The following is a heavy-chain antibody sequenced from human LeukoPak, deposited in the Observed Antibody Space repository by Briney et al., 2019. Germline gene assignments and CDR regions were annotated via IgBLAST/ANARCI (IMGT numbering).Heavy chain of an antibody. CDR1: GFTVSDDY. Sequence: PGGSLRLSCAASGFTVSDDYMSWVRQAPGKGLEWVSLISSRDSIYYADSVKGRFTISRDNSKNTLYLQMNSLRAEDTAVYYCARDLSDEGGFDYWGQGTLVTVSS. J-gene: IGHJ4*02. V-gene: IGHV3-53*01. CDR3: ARDLSDEGGFDY. CDR2: ISSRDSI.